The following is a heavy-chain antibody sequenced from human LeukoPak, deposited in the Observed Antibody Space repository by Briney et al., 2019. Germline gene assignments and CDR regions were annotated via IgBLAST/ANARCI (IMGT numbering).Heavy chain of an antibody. CDR1: GGSFSTYY. V-gene: IGHV4-59*12. CDR2: IYYSGST. CDR3: ASLGNYYDSSGYYY. J-gene: IGHJ4*02. D-gene: IGHD3-22*01. Sequence: SETLSLTCTVSGGSFSTYYWSWIRQPPGKGLEWIGYIYYSGSTNYNPSLQSRVTISVDTSNNQFSLKLSSVTAADTAVYYCASLGNYYDSSGYYYWGQGTLVTVSS.